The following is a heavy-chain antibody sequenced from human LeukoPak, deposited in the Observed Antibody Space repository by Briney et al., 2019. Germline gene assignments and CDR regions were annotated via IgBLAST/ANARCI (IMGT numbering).Heavy chain of an antibody. CDR3: TTGFLKWSRWVFYYYYYMDV. D-gene: IGHD2-8*01. J-gene: IGHJ6*03. CDR2: IKSKTDGGTT. Sequence: GGSLRLSCAASGFTFSNAWMSWVRQAPGKGLEWVGRIKSKTDGGTTDYAAPVKGRFTISRDDSKNTLYLQMNSLKTEDTVVYYCTTGFLKWSRWVFYYYYYMDVWGKGTTVTISS. V-gene: IGHV3-15*01. CDR1: GFTFSNAW.